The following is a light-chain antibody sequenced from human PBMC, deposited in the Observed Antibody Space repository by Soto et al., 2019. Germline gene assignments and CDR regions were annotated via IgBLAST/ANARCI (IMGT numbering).Light chain of an antibody. CDR2: GNS. CDR1: SSNIGAGYE. V-gene: IGLV1-40*01. CDR3: QSYDKSLRVSV. Sequence: QSVLTQPPSVSGAPGQTVTISCAGSSSNIGAGYEIHWYQQIPGAVPKLLIYGNSNRPSGVPDRFFGSKSDTSASLAITGLQAEDEADYYCQSYDKSLRVSVFGGGTKVTVL. J-gene: IGLJ2*01.